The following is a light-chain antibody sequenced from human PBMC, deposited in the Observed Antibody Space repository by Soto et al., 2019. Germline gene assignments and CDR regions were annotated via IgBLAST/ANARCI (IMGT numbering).Light chain of an antibody. CDR3: AEWGDSMIRSYV. V-gene: IGLV1-44*01. J-gene: IGLJ1*01. CDR1: SSNIGSNT. Sequence: QSVLTQPPSASGTPGQRVTISCSGSSSNIGSNTVNWYQQLPGTAPKLLIYSNNQRPSGVPDRFSGSKSGTSASLAISGLQSYDDADYYCAEWGDSMIRSYVFGTGTKVTVL. CDR2: SNN.